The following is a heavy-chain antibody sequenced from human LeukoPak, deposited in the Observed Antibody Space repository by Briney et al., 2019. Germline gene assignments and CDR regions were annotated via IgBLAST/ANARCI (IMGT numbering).Heavy chain of an antibody. Sequence: SETLSLTCTVSGGSISSYYWSWIRQPPGKGLEWIGYIYYSGSTNYNPSLKSRVTISVDTSKNQFSLKLSSVTAADTAVYYCARGAPLPGTLAPFFDYWGQGTLVTVSS. D-gene: IGHD1-26*01. CDR2: IYYSGST. V-gene: IGHV4-59*01. CDR3: ARGAPLPGTLAPFFDY. J-gene: IGHJ4*02. CDR1: GGSISSYY.